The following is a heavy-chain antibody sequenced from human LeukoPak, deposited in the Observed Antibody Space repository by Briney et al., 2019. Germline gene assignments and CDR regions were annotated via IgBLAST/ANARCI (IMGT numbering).Heavy chain of an antibody. CDR3: ARDLEMRSSGYYYTNWFDP. Sequence: ASVKVSCKASGYTFTSYDINWVRQAPGQGLEWMGGIIPIFGTANYAQKFQGRVTITTDESTSTAYMELSSLRSEDTAVYYCARDLEMRSSGYYYTNWFDPWGQGTLVTVSS. CDR1: GYTFTSYD. D-gene: IGHD3-22*01. J-gene: IGHJ5*02. CDR2: IIPIFGTA. V-gene: IGHV1-69*05.